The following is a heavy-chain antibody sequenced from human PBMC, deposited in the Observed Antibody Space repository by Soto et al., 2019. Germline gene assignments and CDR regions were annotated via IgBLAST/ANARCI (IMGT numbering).Heavy chain of an antibody. CDR2: IYYSGST. V-gene: IGHV4-31*03. J-gene: IGHJ6*02. CDR1: GGSISSGGYY. D-gene: IGHD5-12*01. Sequence: QVQLQESGPGLVKPSQTLSLTCTVSGGSISSGGYYWSWIRQHPGKGLEWIGYIYYSGSTYYNPSLKRRVTISVDTSKNKFSLKLSSVTAADTAVYYCARGAEANYYYGMDVWGQGTTVTVSS. CDR3: ARGAEANYYYGMDV.